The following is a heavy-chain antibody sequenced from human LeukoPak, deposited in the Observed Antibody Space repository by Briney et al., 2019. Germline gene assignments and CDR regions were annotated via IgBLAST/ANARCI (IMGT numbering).Heavy chain of an antibody. CDR2: INPNSGGT. V-gene: IGHV1-2*02. Sequence: GASVKVSCKASGYTFTSYGISWVRQAPGQGLEWMGWINPNSGGTNYAQKFQGRVTMTRDTSISTAYMELSRLRSDDTAVYYCARDIWVDTAMVPSLSWGQGTLVTVSS. CDR1: GYTFTSYG. J-gene: IGHJ5*02. D-gene: IGHD5-18*01. CDR3: ARDIWVDTAMVPSLS.